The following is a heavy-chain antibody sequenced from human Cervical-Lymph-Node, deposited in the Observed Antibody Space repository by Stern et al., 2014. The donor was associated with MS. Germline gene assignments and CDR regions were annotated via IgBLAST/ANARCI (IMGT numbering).Heavy chain of an antibody. CDR3: ARGRGFGEFAPLDY. Sequence: QMQLVQSGAEVKKPGSSVKVSCKASGDTFSSFGISWVRQAPGQGLEWMGGIIPIFGTSNYAQKFQGRVTITADESTSTAYMELSSLRSDDTAVYCCARGRGFGEFAPLDYWGQGTLVTVSS. J-gene: IGHJ4*02. CDR2: IIPIFGTS. CDR1: GDTFSSFG. V-gene: IGHV1-69*01. D-gene: IGHD3-10*01.